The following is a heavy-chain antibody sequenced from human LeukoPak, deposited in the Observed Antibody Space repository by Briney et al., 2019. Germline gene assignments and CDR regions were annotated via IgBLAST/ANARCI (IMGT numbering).Heavy chain of an antibody. J-gene: IGHJ6*02. Sequence: ASVKVSCKVSGYTLTELSMHWVRQAPGKGLEWMGGFDPAGGETMYAQKFQGRITMTEDTSTDTAYMELSSLRSEDTAVYYCATGGVYSSSSYGMDVWGQGTTVTVSS. CDR1: GYTLTELS. CDR2: FDPAGGET. CDR3: ATGGVYSSSSYGMDV. V-gene: IGHV1-24*01. D-gene: IGHD6-13*01.